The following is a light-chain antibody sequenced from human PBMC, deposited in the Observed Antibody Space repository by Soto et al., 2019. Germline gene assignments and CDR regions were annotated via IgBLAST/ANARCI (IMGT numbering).Light chain of an antibody. J-gene: IGKJ1*01. CDR2: DAS. CDR1: QSVSTR. V-gene: IGKV1-5*02. Sequence: DIQMTQSPSSLSASVGGRVTIICRASQSVSTRLAWYQQKPGKAPKVLIYDASSWAGGVPSRFTGSGSGTEFTLTINSLQPDDFATYYCQQYSVYWTFGQGTKVDI. CDR3: QQYSVYWT.